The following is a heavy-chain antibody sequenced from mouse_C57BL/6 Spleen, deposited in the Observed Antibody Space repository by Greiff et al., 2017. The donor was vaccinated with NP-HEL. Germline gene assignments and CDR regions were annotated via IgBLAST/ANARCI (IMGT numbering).Heavy chain of an antibody. J-gene: IGHJ3*01. D-gene: IGHD1-1*01. CDR2: IRLKSDNYAT. V-gene: IGHV6-3*01. Sequence: EVKLVESGGGLVQPGGSLKLSCVASGFTFSNYWMNWVRQSPEKGLEWVAQIRLKSDNYATHYAESVKGRFTISRDDSKRSVYLQMNNLRAEDTGRYDCTGGITTGLSYWGQGTLVTVSA. CDR1: GFTFSNYW. CDR3: TGGITTGLSY.